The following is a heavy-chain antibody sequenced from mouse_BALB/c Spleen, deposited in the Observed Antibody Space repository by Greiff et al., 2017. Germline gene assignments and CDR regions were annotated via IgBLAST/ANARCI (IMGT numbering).Heavy chain of an antibody. J-gene: IGHJ3*01. D-gene: IGHD2-4*01. CDR2: IDPANGNT. CDR1: GFNIKDTY. Sequence: EVQLQQSGAELVKPGASVKLSCTASGFNIKDTYMHWVKQRPEQGLEWIGRIDPANGNTKYDPKFQGKATITADTSSNTAYLQISSLTSEDTAVYYCARCGDYDWFAYWGQGTLVTVSA. V-gene: IGHV14-3*02. CDR3: ARCGDYDWFAY.